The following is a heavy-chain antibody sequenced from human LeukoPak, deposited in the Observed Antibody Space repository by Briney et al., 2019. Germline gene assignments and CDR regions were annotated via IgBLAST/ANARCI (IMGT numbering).Heavy chain of an antibody. D-gene: IGHD6-13*01. V-gene: IGHV1-69*05. J-gene: IGHJ3*02. CDR1: GGTFSNYA. CDR3: AKDRASSSWSRDAFDI. Sequence: ASVKVSCKASGGTFSNYAISWVRQAPGQGLEWMGGIIPIFGTANYVQKFQGRVTITTDESTSTVYMEVSSVRFEDTAVYYCAKDRASSSWSRDAFDIWGQGTVVTISS. CDR2: IIPIFGTA.